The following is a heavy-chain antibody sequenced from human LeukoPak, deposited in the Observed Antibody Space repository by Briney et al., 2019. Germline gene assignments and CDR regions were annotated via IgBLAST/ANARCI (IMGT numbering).Heavy chain of an antibody. V-gene: IGHV4-4*02. Sequence: PSETLSPTCTVSGDSINSLDLWSWVRQPPGKGLEWIGEMYLSGTTHSNPSVKSRVTISIDKSKNQFFLNLSSVTAADTAVYYCAREDPPGTYCGGDCYYYYYGMDVWGQGTTVTISS. CDR1: GDSINSLDL. D-gene: IGHD2-21*02. J-gene: IGHJ6*02. CDR2: MYLSGTT. CDR3: AREDPPGTYCGGDCYYYYYGMDV.